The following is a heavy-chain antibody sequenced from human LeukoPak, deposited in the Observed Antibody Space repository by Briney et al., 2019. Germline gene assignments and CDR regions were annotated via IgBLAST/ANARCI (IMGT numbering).Heavy chain of an antibody. D-gene: IGHD2-15*01. J-gene: IGHJ4*02. CDR1: GFTLSNYW. Sequence: PGGSLRLSCAASGFTLSNYWMQWVRQASGKGLVWVSRINSDGSSTSYADSVKGRFTISRDNAKNTLYLQMNSLRAEDMALYYCAKDVRAVVAATHFDYWGQGTLVTVSS. CDR3: AKDVRAVVAATHFDY. V-gene: IGHV3-74*01. CDR2: INSDGSST.